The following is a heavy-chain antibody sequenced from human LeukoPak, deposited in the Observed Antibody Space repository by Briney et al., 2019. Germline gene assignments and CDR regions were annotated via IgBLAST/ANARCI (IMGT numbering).Heavy chain of an antibody. D-gene: IGHD3-22*01. J-gene: IGHJ4*02. V-gene: IGHV3-21*01. CDR2: ISSSSSYI. CDR3: ARDFDDSSQGYYFDY. CDR1: GFTFSSYW. Sequence: GGSLRLSCAASGFTFSSYWMTWVRQAPGKGLECVSSISSSSSYIYYADSVKGRFTISRDNAKNSLYLQMNSLRAEDTAVYYCARDFDDSSQGYYFDYWGQGTLVTVSS.